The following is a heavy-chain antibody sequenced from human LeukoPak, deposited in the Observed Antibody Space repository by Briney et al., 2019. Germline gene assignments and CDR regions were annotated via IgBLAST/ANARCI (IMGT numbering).Heavy chain of an antibody. Sequence: ASVKVSCKASGYTFTDYYFHWVRQAPGQGLEWMGIINPSGGNTNYAQEFQGRVTMTRDMSTSTVYMELSSLRSEDTAVYYCARDLRTITVAGIGVFDIWGQGTMVTVSS. V-gene: IGHV1-46*01. CDR3: ARDLRTITVAGIGVFDI. CDR2: INPSGGNT. J-gene: IGHJ3*02. CDR1: GYTFTDYY. D-gene: IGHD6-19*01.